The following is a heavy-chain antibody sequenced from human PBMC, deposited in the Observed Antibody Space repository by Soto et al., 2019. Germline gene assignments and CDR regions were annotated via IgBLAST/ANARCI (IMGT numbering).Heavy chain of an antibody. Sequence: QVQLVQSGAEVKKPGSSVKVSCKVTGGTHSSYAITWVRQAPGQGLEWMGGIIPIFGTRDYAQKFQGRVTMTADPSTSTAYLEMSGLRSDDTAVYYCARGRTVSSIGPRLVWGQGTLVSVSS. CDR3: ARGRTVSSIGPRLV. CDR2: IIPIFGTR. J-gene: IGHJ1*01. D-gene: IGHD1-1*01. V-gene: IGHV1-69*01. CDR1: GGTHSSYA.